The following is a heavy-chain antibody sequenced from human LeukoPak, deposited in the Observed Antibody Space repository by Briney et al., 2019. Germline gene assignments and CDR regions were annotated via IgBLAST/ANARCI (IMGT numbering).Heavy chain of an antibody. CDR1: GLTFSSYG. Sequence: LAGGSLRLSCAASGLTFSSYGMHWVRQAPDKGLEWVAFIRSDGSTKYYADSVKGRFTISRDNAKNSLYLQMNSLRAEDTAVYYCARDQGSSWYFDAFDIWGQGTMVTVSS. J-gene: IGHJ3*02. D-gene: IGHD6-13*01. CDR3: ARDQGSSWYFDAFDI. CDR2: IRSDGSTK. V-gene: IGHV3-30*02.